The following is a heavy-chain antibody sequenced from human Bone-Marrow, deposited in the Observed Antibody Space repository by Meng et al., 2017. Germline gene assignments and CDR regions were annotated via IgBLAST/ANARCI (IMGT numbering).Heavy chain of an antibody. J-gene: IGHJ5*02. D-gene: IGHD3-3*01. CDR2: INHSGST. Sequence: SETLSLTCAVYGGSFSGYYWSWIRQPPGKGLEWIGEINHSGSTNYNPSLKSRVTISVDKSKNQFSLKLSSVTAADTAVYYCASRGWIFGVVIGWFDPWGQGTLVTVSS. V-gene: IGHV4-34*01. CDR3: ASRGWIFGVVIGWFDP. CDR1: GGSFSGYY.